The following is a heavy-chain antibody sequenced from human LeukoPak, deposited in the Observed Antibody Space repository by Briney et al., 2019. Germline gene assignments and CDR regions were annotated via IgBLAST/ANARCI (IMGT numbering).Heavy chain of an antibody. J-gene: IGHJ4*02. CDR2: IIPIFGTA. D-gene: IGHD6-13*01. Sequence: SVKVSCKASGYTFTGYYMHWVRQAPGQGLEWMGGIIPIFGTANYAQKFQGRVTITADESTSTAYMELSSLRSEDTAVYYCARGEGYSSSWYCHYWGQGTLVTVSS. CDR3: ARGEGYSSSWYCHY. V-gene: IGHV1-69*13. CDR1: GYTFTGYY.